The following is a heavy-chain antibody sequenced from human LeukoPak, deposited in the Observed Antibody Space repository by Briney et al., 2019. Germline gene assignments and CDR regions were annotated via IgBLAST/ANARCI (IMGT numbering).Heavy chain of an antibody. CDR2: ISYDGSNK. V-gene: IGHV3-30*04. Sequence: GGSLRLSCAASGFTFSSYAMHWVRQAPGKGLEWVAVISYDGSNKYYADSVKGRFTISRDNSKNTLYLQMNSLRAEDTAVYYCARDRESYSSSSGLIWGQGTLVTVSS. CDR3: ARDRESYSSSSGLI. CDR1: GFTFSSYA. J-gene: IGHJ4*02. D-gene: IGHD6-6*01.